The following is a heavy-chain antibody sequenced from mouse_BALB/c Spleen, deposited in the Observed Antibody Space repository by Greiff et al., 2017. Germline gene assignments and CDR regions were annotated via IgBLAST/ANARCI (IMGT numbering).Heavy chain of an antibody. Sequence: EVQLQESGPGLVKPSQSLSLTCTVTGYSITSDYAWNWIRQFPGNKLEWMGYISYSGSTSYNPSLKSRISITRDTSKNQFFLQLNSVTTEDTATYYCARGHYGYDDRFAYWGQGTLVTVSA. CDR3: ARGHYGYDDRFAY. CDR1: GYSITSDYA. V-gene: IGHV3-2*02. CDR2: ISYSGST. D-gene: IGHD2-2*01. J-gene: IGHJ3*01.